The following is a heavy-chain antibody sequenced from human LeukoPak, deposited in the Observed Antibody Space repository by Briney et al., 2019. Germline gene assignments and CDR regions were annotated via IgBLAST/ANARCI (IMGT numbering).Heavy chain of an antibody. Sequence: GGSLRLSCAASGFSFRNYAMAWVRQAPGKGLEWVSVISDSGDTTYYADSVKGRFTISRDNSKNTLYLQMNGLRAEDTAVYYCAKDRRRTSGWYVFDYWGQGTLVTVSS. CDR2: ISDSGDTT. CDR1: GFSFRNYA. V-gene: IGHV3-23*01. D-gene: IGHD6-19*01. J-gene: IGHJ4*02. CDR3: AKDRRRTSGWYVFDY.